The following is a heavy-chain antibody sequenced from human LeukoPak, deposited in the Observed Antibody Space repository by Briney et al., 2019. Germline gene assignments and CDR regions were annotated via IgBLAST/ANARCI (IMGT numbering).Heavy chain of an antibody. CDR3: AKDRRYSSGWFDY. Sequence: PGGSLRLSCAASGFTFSSYAMSWVRQAPGKGLEWVSAISGSGGSTYYTDSVKGRFTISRDNSKNTLYLQMNSLRAEDTAVYYCAKDRRYSSGWFDYWGQGTLVTVSS. CDR1: GFTFSSYA. V-gene: IGHV3-23*01. D-gene: IGHD6-19*01. J-gene: IGHJ4*02. CDR2: ISGSGGST.